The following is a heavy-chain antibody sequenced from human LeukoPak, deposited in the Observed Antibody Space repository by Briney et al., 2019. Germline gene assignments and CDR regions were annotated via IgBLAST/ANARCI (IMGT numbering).Heavy chain of an antibody. CDR1: GFTFSSYW. Sequence: GSLRLSCAASGFTFSSYWMHWVRRAPGKGLVWVSRIDSDGSSTSYADSVKGRFTISRDNSKNTLYLQMNSLRAEDTAVYYCAKRHYDFWSGYQNQMYYFDYWGQGALVTVSS. CDR2: IDSDGSST. V-gene: IGHV3-74*01. J-gene: IGHJ4*02. CDR3: AKRHYDFWSGYQNQMYYFDY. D-gene: IGHD3-3*01.